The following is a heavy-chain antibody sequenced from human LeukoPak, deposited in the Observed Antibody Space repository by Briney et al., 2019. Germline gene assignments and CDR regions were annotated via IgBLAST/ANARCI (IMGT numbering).Heavy chain of an antibody. CDR2: IYYTGTT. J-gene: IGHJ3*02. V-gene: IGHV4-59*01. Sequence: SETLSLTCTVSNGSISSFYWTWIRQPPGKGLEWIGYIYYTGTTDYNPSLKSRVTISVDTSKNQFSLKLSSVTAAETAVYYCARPSRSVSTAGAFDIWGQGTMVTVSS. CDR1: NGSISSFY. D-gene: IGHD5/OR15-5a*01. CDR3: ARPSRSVSTAGAFDI.